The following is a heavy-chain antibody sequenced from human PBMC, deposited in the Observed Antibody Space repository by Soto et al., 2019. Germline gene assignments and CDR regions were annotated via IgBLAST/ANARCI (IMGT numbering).Heavy chain of an antibody. D-gene: IGHD3-22*01. V-gene: IGHV1-18*01. CDR1: GYTFTRSG. CDR2: INPDNGNT. Sequence: ASVKVSCKASGYTFTRSGISWVRQAPGQGLEWLGWINPDNGNTNYAQHLQGRVSLTTGTSTSTAYMDLRSLRSDDTAVYYCARSLNLANYYDSSDFSPDPDDAFAVWGQGAMVTVSS. J-gene: IGHJ3*01. CDR3: ARSLNLANYYDSSDFSPDPDDAFAV.